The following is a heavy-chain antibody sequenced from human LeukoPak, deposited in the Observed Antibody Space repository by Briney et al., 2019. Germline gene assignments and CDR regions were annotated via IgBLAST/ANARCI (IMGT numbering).Heavy chain of an antibody. J-gene: IGHJ4*02. V-gene: IGHV4-34*01. CDR3: ARGLKESRNDYTPAPPYFDY. D-gene: IGHD5-24*01. Sequence: SETLSLTCAVYGGSFSGYYWSWIRQPPGKGLEWIGEINHSGSTNYNPSLKSRVTISVDTSQNQFSLKLSSVTAADTAVYYCARGLKESRNDYTPAPPYFDYWGQGTLVTVSS. CDR2: INHSGST. CDR1: GGSFSGYY.